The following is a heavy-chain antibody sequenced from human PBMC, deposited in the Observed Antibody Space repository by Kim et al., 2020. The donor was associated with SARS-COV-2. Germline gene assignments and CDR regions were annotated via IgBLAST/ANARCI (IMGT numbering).Heavy chain of an antibody. CDR3: ARGGSGWYFFDY. CDR1: GGSISSYY. D-gene: IGHD6-19*01. V-gene: IGHV4-59*01. J-gene: IGHJ4*02. Sequence: SETLSLTCTVSGGSISSYYWSWIRQPPGKGLEWIGYIYYIGSTNYNPSLKSRVTISVDTSKNQFSLKLNSVTAADTAVYYCARGGSGWYFFDYWGQGILVTVSS. CDR2: IYYIGST.